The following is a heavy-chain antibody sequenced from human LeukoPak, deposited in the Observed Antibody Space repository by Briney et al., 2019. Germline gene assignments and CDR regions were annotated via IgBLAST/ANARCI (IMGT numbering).Heavy chain of an antibody. V-gene: IGHV4-59*01. CDR3: ARVYYDFWSAPGAFDI. D-gene: IGHD3-3*01. J-gene: IGHJ3*02. Sequence: LETLSLTCTVSGGSISSYYWSWIRQPTGKGLEWIEYIYYSGSTTYNPSLKSRVTISVDTSKNQFSLKLSSVTAADTAVYYCARVYYDFWSAPGAFDIWGQGTMVTVSS. CDR1: GGSISSYY. CDR2: IYYSGST.